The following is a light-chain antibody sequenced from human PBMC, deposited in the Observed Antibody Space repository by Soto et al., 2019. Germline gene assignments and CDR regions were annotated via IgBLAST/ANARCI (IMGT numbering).Light chain of an antibody. CDR1: ESVSSN. J-gene: IGKJ1*01. Sequence: IVMTQSPATLSVSPGERVTLSCRASESVSSNLAWYQQKPGQAPRLLMYGASTRATGIPARFSGSGSGTEFTLTISSLQSEDFAVYYCQQYDDWPPWTFGQGTKVDIK. CDR2: GAS. V-gene: IGKV3-15*01. CDR3: QQYDDWPPWT.